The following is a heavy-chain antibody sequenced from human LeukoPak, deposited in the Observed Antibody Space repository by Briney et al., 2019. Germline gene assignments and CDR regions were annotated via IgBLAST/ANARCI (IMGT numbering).Heavy chain of an antibody. CDR1: GFTFSSYW. V-gene: IGHV3-7*01. CDR2: IKQDGSEK. Sequence: GGSLRLSCAASGFTFSSYWMTWVRQAPGKALEWVVNIKQDGSEKYYVDSVKGRFTISRDNAKNSLSLQMNSLRAEDTAVYYCARRDHGDYGEEYWGQGTLVTVSS. D-gene: IGHD4-17*01. J-gene: IGHJ4*02. CDR3: ARRDHGDYGEEY.